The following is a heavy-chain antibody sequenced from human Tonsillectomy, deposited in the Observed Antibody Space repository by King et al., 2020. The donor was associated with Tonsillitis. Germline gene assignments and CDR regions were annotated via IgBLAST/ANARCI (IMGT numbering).Heavy chain of an antibody. CDR3: ARETPGDYGDYYHAFDI. J-gene: IGHJ3*02. CDR2: IYYSGST. V-gene: IGHV4-59*01. CDR1: GGSISSYY. D-gene: IGHD4-17*01. Sequence: QLQESGPGLVKPSETLSLTCTVSGGSISSYYWSWIRQPPGKGLEWIGYIYYSGSTNYNPSLKSRVTISVDTSKNQFSLKLSSVTDADTDEYYCARETPGDYGDYYHAFDIWGQGTMVTVSS.